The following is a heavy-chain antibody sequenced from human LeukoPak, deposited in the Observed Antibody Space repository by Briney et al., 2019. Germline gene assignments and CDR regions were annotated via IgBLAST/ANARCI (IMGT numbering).Heavy chain of an antibody. D-gene: IGHD6-13*01. CDR3: ARDNKAAAGRIDY. J-gene: IGHJ4*02. CDR2: IYYSGST. CDR1: GGSISSGGYY. V-gene: IGHV4-31*03. Sequence: SETLSLTCTVSGGSISSGGYYWSWIRQHPGKGLEWIGYIYYSGSTYYNPSLKGRVTISVDTSKNQFSLKLSSVTAADTAVYYCARDNKAAAGRIDYWGQGTLVTVSS.